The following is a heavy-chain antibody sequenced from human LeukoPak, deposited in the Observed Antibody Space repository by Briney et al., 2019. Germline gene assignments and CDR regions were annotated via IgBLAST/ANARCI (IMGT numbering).Heavy chain of an antibody. CDR1: GFTFSNYA. J-gene: IGHJ6*02. D-gene: IGHD3-10*01. CDR3: ARDAYAGSGSYPYYYGMDV. Sequence: LRLSCAASGFTFSNYAMHWIRQPPGKGLEWIGYIYYSGSTNYNPSLKSRVTISVDTSKNQFSLKLSSVTAADTAVYYCARDAYAGSGSYPYYYGMDVWGQGTTVTVSS. V-gene: IGHV4-59*01. CDR2: IYYSGST.